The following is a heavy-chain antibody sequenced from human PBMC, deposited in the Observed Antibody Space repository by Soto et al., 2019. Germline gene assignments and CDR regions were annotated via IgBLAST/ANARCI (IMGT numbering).Heavy chain of an antibody. V-gene: IGHV5-51*01. CDR1: GYSFTSYW. CDR3: ARHKGQVTMVRGVIIDTPLYYYYGMDV. J-gene: IGHJ6*02. Sequence: PGESLKISCKGSGYSFTSYWIGWVRQMPGKGLEWMGIIYPGDSDTRYSPSFQGQVTISADKSISTAYLQWSSLKASDTAMYYCARHKGQVTMVRGVIIDTPLYYYYGMDVWGQGTTVTVSS. D-gene: IGHD3-10*01. CDR2: IYPGDSDT.